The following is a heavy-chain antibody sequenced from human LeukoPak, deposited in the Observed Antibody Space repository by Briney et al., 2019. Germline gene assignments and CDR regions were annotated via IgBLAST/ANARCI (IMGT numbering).Heavy chain of an antibody. Sequence: SETLSLTCTVSGGSISSYYWSWIRQPPGKGLEWIGYIYYSGSTNYNPSLKSRVTISVDTSKNQFSLKLSSVTAADTAVYYCARGPRGIVGAAYNWFDPWGQGTLVTVSS. CDR2: IYYSGST. J-gene: IGHJ5*02. D-gene: IGHD1-26*01. CDR3: ARGPRGIVGAAYNWFDP. V-gene: IGHV4-59*01. CDR1: GGSISSYY.